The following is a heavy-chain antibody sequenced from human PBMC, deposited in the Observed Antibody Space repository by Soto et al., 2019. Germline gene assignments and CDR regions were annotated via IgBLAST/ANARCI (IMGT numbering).Heavy chain of an antibody. CDR1: GFTFADAA. D-gene: IGHD1-26*01. CDR2: IIVDSGNT. Sequence: SVKVSCKASGFTFADAAVQWVRQARGQSLEWIGRIIVDSGNTKSAEKFTERVSMSWDMSTSTAFTELRSLSSDDTAVYYCATANNTSPFDYWGLGTLVTVSS. J-gene: IGHJ4*02. CDR3: ATANNTSPFDY. V-gene: IGHV1-58*01.